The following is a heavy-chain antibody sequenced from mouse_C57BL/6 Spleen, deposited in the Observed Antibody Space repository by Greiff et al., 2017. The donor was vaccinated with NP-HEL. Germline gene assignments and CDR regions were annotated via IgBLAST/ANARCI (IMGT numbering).Heavy chain of an antibody. CDR3: ARRTYDGYYDY. Sequence: QVQLKQSGAELARPGASVKMSCKASGYTFTSYTMHWVKQRPGQGLEWIGYINPSSGYTKYNQKFKDKATLTADKSSSTAYMQLSSLTSEDSAVYYCARRTYDGYYDYWGQGTTLTVSS. CDR1: GYTFTSYT. D-gene: IGHD2-3*01. CDR2: INPSSGYT. J-gene: IGHJ2*01. V-gene: IGHV1-4*01.